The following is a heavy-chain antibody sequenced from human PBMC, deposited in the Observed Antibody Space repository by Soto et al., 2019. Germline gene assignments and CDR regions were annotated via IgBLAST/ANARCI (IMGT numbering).Heavy chain of an antibody. CDR2: ISASTRNT. Sequence: QVQLVQSGGEVKKPGASVRVSCQASGYTFSDYAISWVRQAPGQCLEWMGWISASTRNTDQAQNFQGRVIMTLDTSTNTAYMELRSLRSDDTAVYYCVRCYCNVGSCYACWHFDLWGRGTLVTVSA. J-gene: IGHJ2*01. CDR3: VRCYCNVGSCYACWHFDL. V-gene: IGHV1-18*01. CDR1: GYTFSDYA. D-gene: IGHD2-15*01.